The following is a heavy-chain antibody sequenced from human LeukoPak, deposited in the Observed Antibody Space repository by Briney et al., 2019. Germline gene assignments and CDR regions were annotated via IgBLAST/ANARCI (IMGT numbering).Heavy chain of an antibody. J-gene: IGHJ4*02. D-gene: IGHD4/OR15-4a*01. V-gene: IGHV3-23*01. Sequence: GGSLRLSCAASGLTFSSYGMSWVRQAPGKGLEWVSAISGSGGSTYYADSVKGRFTISRDNSKNTLYLQMNSLRAEDTAVYYCARSKVRASLFDYWGQGTLVTVSS. CDR1: GLTFSSYG. CDR2: ISGSGGST. CDR3: ARSKVRASLFDY.